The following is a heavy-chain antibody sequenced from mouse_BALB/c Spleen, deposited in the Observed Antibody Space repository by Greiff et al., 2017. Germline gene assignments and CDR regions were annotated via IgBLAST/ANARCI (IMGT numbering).Heavy chain of an antibody. CDR1: GFTFSSYA. CDR3: ARGYRYHYFDY. D-gene: IGHD2-14*01. Sequence: EVNVVESGGGLVKPGGSLKLSCAASGFTFSSYAMSWVRQTPEKRLEWVASISSGGSTYYPDSVKGRFTISRDNARNILYLQMSSLRSEDTAMYYCARGYRYHYFDYWGQGTTLTVSS. V-gene: IGHV5-6-5*01. CDR2: ISSGGST. J-gene: IGHJ2*01.